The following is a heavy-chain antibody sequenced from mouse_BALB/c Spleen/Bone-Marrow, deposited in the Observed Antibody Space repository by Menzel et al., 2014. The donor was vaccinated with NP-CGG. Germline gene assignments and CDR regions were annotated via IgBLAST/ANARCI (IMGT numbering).Heavy chain of an antibody. J-gene: IGHJ3*01. CDR1: GFNIKDTY. V-gene: IGHV14-3*02. Sequence: VHLQQSGAELVKPGASVKLSCTASGFNIKDTYMHWVKQRPEQGLEWIGRIDPANGNTKYDPKFQGKATITADTSSNTAYLQLSSLTSEDTAVYYCARSTGGPDGFVYWGQGTLVTVPA. CDR2: IDPANGNT. CDR3: ARSTGGPDGFVY.